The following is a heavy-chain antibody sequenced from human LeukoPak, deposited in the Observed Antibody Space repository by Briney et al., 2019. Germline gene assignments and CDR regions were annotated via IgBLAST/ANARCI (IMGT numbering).Heavy chain of an antibody. D-gene: IGHD3-10*01. V-gene: IGHV5-51*01. CDR2: IYPGDSNT. CDR1: GYSFTSFW. J-gene: IGHJ4*02. Sequence: GESLKISCKGYGYSFTSFWIGWVRQMPGKGLEWMGIIYPGDSNTRYSPSFQGQVTISADKSISTAYLQWSSLKASDTAIYYCARAYSYGSGSYYHFDYWGQGTLVTVSS. CDR3: ARAYSYGSGSYYHFDY.